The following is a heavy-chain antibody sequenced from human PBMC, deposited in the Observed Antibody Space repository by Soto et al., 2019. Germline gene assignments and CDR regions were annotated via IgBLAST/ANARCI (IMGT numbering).Heavy chain of an antibody. CDR1: GGSISSSSYC. D-gene: IGHD3-3*01. CDR3: ASGYITIFGVVIDNWFDP. CDR2: IYYSGST. V-gene: IGHV4-39*01. J-gene: IGHJ5*02. Sequence: SETLSLTCTVSGGSISSSSYCWGWIRQPPGKGLEWIGSIYYSGSTYYNPSLKSRVTISVDTSKNQFSLKLSSVTAADTAVYYCASGYITIFGVVIDNWFDPWGQGPLVTVS.